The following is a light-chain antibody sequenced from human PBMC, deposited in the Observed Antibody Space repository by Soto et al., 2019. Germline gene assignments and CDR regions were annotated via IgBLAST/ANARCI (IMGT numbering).Light chain of an antibody. J-gene: IGKJ1*01. CDR1: QSVSSY. CDR3: QQRYNSWT. CDR2: DAS. Sequence: EIVLTQSPATLSLSPGERATLSCRASQSVSSYLAWYQQKPGRAPRLLIYDASNRATGIPARFSGSGSGTDFTLTVSSLEPEDFAVYYCQQRYNSWTFXQGTKVDIK. V-gene: IGKV3-11*01.